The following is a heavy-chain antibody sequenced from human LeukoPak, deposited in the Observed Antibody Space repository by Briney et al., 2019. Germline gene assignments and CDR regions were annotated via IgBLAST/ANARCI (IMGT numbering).Heavy chain of an antibody. CDR1: GGSFSGYY. Sequence: SETLSLTCAVYGGSFSGYYWSWIRQPPGKGLEWIGEINHSGSTNYNPSLKSRVTISVDTSKNQFSLKLSSVTAADTAVYYCARHGMRGAASPVDYWGQGTLVTVSS. V-gene: IGHV4-34*01. CDR2: INHSGST. CDR3: ARHGMRGAASPVDY. J-gene: IGHJ4*02. D-gene: IGHD6-25*01.